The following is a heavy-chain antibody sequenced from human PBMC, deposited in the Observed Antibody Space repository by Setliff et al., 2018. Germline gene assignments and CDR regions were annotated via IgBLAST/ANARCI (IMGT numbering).Heavy chain of an antibody. Sequence: GGSLRLSCAASGFTFSTYAMSWVRQAPGKGLEWVSSIIGSGISTYYADSVQGRFTISRDNHKNTLYLQMNSLRVEDTAIYYCAKSPHDFWSGRVFFDYWGQGILVTVSS. CDR2: IIGSGIST. V-gene: IGHV3-23*01. D-gene: IGHD3-3*01. CDR3: AKSPHDFWSGRVFFDY. J-gene: IGHJ4*01. CDR1: GFTFSTYA.